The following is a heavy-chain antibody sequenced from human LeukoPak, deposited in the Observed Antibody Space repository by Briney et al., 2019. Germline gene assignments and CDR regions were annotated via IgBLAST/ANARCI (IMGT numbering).Heavy chain of an antibody. CDR1: GGSISSYY. CDR2: IYYSGST. V-gene: IGHV4-59*01. J-gene: IGHJ3*02. Sequence: SEALSLTCTVSGGSISSYYWSWIRQPPGKGLEWIGYIYYSGSTNYNPSLKSRVTISVDTSKNQFSLKLSSVTAADTAVYYCASYKGQHAAPDAFDIWGQGTMVTVSS. D-gene: IGHD1-14*01. CDR3: ASYKGQHAAPDAFDI.